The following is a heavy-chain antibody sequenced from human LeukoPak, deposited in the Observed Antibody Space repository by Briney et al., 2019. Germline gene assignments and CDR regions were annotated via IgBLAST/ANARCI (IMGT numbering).Heavy chain of an antibody. CDR2: ISGSGGST. J-gene: IGHJ4*02. D-gene: IGHD2-15*01. CDR3: AKDRSRAYSGYDYELSSWYCSGGSCYTDN. V-gene: IGHV3-23*01. CDR1: GFTFINYA. Sequence: GGSLRLSCAASGFTFINYAMSWVRQAPGKGLEWVSAISGSGGSTFYADSVKGRFTISRDNSKNTLYLQMNSLRAEDTAVYYCAKDRSRAYSGYDYELSSWYCSGGSCYTDNWGQGTLVTVSS.